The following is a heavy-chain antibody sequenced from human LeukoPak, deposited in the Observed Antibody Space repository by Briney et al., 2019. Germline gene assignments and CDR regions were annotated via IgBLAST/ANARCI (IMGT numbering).Heavy chain of an antibody. V-gene: IGHV4-34*01. CDR3: GRSAGFVHFDH. CDR1: GGSFSGYY. Sequence: SETLSLTCAVYGGSFSGYYWSWIRQPPGKGLEWIGSINYYGKTYYNPSVKSRVTISVDTSKNQFSLMVRSVTAADTAVYYCGRSAGFVHFDHWGQGTLVTVTS. CDR2: INYYGKT. D-gene: IGHD3-16*01. J-gene: IGHJ4*02.